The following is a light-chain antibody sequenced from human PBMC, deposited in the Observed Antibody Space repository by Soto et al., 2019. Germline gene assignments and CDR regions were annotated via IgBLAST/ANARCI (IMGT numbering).Light chain of an antibody. J-gene: IGKJ4*01. CDR2: LAS. CDR1: QDIFTD. Sequence: IRIAQSPSPLSASLGDLATLACRASQDIFTDLACYQHKPGNAPKLLIYLASSLQGGVPSRFRGSCSRADCTLAISSLQAEDVATYCGQCYSTSPLTFGGGTKVDIK. V-gene: IGKV1-9*01. CDR3: QCYSTSPLT.